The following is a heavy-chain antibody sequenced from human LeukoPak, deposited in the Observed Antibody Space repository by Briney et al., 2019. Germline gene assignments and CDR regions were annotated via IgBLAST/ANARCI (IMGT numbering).Heavy chain of an antibody. Sequence: ASAKVSCKASGYTFTGYYMHWVRQAPGQGLEWMGWINPNSGGTNYAQKFQGRVTMTRDTSISTAYMELSRLRSDDTAVYYCARDASAGFLEWTRGEYNWFDPWGQGTLVTVSS. D-gene: IGHD3-3*01. CDR3: ARDASAGFLEWTRGEYNWFDP. V-gene: IGHV1-2*02. CDR2: INPNSGGT. J-gene: IGHJ5*02. CDR1: GYTFTGYY.